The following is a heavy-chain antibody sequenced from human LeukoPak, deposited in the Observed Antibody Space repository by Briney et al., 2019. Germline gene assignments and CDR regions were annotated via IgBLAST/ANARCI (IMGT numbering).Heavy chain of an antibody. D-gene: IGHD5-12*01. Sequence: SQTLSLXCTVSGGSNSSGDYYWSWSRQPPGKGPEWIGYIYYSGSTYYNPSLKSRVTISVDTSKNQFSLKLSSVTAADTAVYYCARVGYSGYPPQQLVDYWGQGTLVTVSS. CDR2: IYYSGST. CDR3: ARVGYSGYPPQQLVDY. V-gene: IGHV4-30-4*08. J-gene: IGHJ4*02. CDR1: GGSNSSGDYY.